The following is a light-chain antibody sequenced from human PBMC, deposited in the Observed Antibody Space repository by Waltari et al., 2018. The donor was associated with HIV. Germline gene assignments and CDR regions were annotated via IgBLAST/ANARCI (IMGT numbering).Light chain of an antibody. J-gene: IGLJ2*01. Sequence: QSALTQPASVSGSFGQSITISCTGSSSDVGSYNLVSWYQHHPGKAPKLILYEVFKRPSGVFIRFSGSKSGNTASRTVSGLQAEDEGHYYCCSYAGSRIPFGGGTKLTVL. V-gene: IGLV2-23*02. CDR2: EVF. CDR3: CSYAGSRIP. CDR1: SSDVGSYNL.